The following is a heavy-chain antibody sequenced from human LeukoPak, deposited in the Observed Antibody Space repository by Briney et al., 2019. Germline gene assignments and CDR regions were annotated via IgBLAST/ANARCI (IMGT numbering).Heavy chain of an antibody. V-gene: IGHV3-21*01. Sequence: PGGSLRLSCAASGFIFSNYAVSWVRQAPGKGLEWVSSISSSSSYIYYADSVKGRFTISRDNSKNTLYLQMNSLRAEDTAVYYCAKDLVATIYYYFDYWGQGTLVTVSS. D-gene: IGHD5-12*01. J-gene: IGHJ4*02. CDR2: ISSSSSYI. CDR3: AKDLVATIYYYFDY. CDR1: GFIFSNYA.